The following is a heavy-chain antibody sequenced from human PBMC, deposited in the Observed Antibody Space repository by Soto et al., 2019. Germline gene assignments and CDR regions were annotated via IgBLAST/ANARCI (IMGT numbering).Heavy chain of an antibody. V-gene: IGHV3-23*01. D-gene: IGHD3-22*01. CDR3: AKDKYYDSSGAVAY. Sequence: EVQLLESGGGLVQPGGSLRLSCAASGFTFSSYAMSWVRQAPGKGLEWVSAISGSGGSTYYADSVKGRFTSSRDNSKNTLYLQMNSLRAADTAVYYCAKDKYYDSSGAVAYWGQGTLVTVSS. CDR1: GFTFSSYA. CDR2: ISGSGGST. J-gene: IGHJ4*02.